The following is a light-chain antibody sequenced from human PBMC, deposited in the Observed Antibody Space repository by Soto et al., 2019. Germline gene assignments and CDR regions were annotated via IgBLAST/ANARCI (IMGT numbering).Light chain of an antibody. CDR1: QSINRD. J-gene: IGKJ4*01. CDR2: AAF. Sequence: DIQMTQSPFSLSASVGDRVTITCRASQSINRDLNWYQQKPGKAPNLLIYAAFTLESGVPSRFSGSGSGTDFTLTISSLQLEDFATYYCQQNYSTPLAFXGGTKVDI. V-gene: IGKV1-39*01. CDR3: QQNYSTPLA.